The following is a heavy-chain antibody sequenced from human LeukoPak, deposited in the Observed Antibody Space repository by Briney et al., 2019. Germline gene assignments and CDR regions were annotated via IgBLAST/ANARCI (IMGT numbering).Heavy chain of an antibody. CDR3: ARAVNDNLTGSYYYMDV. V-gene: IGHV4-38-2*02. Sequence: SETLSLTCTVSGYSISSGYYWGWIRQPPGKGLEWIGSIYHSGSTYYNPSLKSRVTISVDTSKNQFSLKLSSVTAADTAVYYCARAVNDNLTGSYYYMDVWGKGTTVTISS. D-gene: IGHD3-9*01. CDR2: IYHSGST. J-gene: IGHJ6*03. CDR1: GYSISSGYY.